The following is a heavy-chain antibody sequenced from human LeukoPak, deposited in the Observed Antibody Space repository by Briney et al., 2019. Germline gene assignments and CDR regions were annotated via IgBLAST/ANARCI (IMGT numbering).Heavy chain of an antibody. V-gene: IGHV6-1*01. CDR3: ARDGPHQQGGYGHYYHDY. CDR1: GDSLSSNSAA. D-gene: IGHD5-12*01. J-gene: IGHJ4*02. CDR2: TYYRSRWFY. Sequence: SQTLSLTCAISGDSLSSNSAAWNWIRQSPSRGLEWLGRTYYRSRWFYDYAVSVNSRITIDPDTFKNQFSLHLKSATPEDTAVYYWARDGPHQQGGYGHYYHDYGGQGSLVTAS.